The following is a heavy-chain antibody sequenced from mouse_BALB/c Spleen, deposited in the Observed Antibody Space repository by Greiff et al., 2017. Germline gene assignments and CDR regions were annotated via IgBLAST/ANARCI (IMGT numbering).Heavy chain of an antibody. CDR3: TRSTIYYGNSAWVAY. J-gene: IGHJ3*01. CDR2: IYPGNSDT. D-gene: IGHD2-1*01. CDR1: GYTFTSYW. Sequence: VQLQQSGTVLARPGASVKMSCKASGYTFTSYWMHWVKQRPGQGLEWIGAIYPGNSDTSYNQKFKGKAKLTAVTSTSTAYMELSSLTNEDSAVYYCTRSTIYYGNSAWVAYWGQGTLVTVSA. V-gene: IGHV1-5*01.